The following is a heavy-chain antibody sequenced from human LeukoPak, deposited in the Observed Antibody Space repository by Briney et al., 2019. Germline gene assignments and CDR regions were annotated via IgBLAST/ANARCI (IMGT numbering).Heavy chain of an antibody. CDR1: GFTFSNYG. CDR2: IRFDGSNK. D-gene: IGHD6-13*01. CDR3: ARDSSSWYGTPYFAY. J-gene: IGHJ4*02. Sequence: GGSLRLSCAASGFTFSNYGVHWVRQAPGKGLEWVSFIRFDGSNKYYADSVKGRFTISRDNAKNSLYLQMNSLRAEDTAVYYCARDSSSWYGTPYFAYWGQGTLVTVSS. V-gene: IGHV3-30*02.